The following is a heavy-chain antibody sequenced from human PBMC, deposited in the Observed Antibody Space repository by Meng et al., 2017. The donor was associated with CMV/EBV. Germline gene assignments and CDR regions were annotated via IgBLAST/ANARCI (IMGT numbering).Heavy chain of an antibody. CDR1: GFTFSSYW. CDR3: ASNYDLNYYYYYDMDV. CDR2: INSDGSST. Sequence: GESLKISCAASGFTFSSYWMHWVRQAPGKGLVWVSRINSDGSSTSYADSVKGRFTISRDNAKNTLYLQMNSLRAEDTAVYYCASNYDLNYYYYYDMDVWGQGTTVTVSS. J-gene: IGHJ6*02. D-gene: IGHD3-3*01. V-gene: IGHV3-74*01.